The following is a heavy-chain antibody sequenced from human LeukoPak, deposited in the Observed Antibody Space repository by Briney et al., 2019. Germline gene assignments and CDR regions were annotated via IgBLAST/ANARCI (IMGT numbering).Heavy chain of an antibody. J-gene: IGHJ6*02. CDR3: ARGVYCSSTSCYRGYYYYGMDV. D-gene: IGHD2-2*01. CDR2: INHSGST. CDR1: GGSFSVYY. Sequence: SETLSLTCAVYGGSFSVYYCSWIRQPPGKGLELIGEINHSGSTNYNPSLKSRVTISVDTSKNQFSLKLSSVTAADTAVYYCARGVYCSSTSCYRGYYYYGMDVWGQGTTVTVSS. V-gene: IGHV4-34*01.